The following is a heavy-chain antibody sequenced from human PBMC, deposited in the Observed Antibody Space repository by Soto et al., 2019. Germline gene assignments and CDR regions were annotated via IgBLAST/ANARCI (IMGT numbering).Heavy chain of an antibody. V-gene: IGHV1-3*01. CDR3: AIDTAPSDV. Sequence: QVQLVQSGSEVKKPGASVKVSCKASGYTFTIYAMHWVRQAPGQSLEWIGWINAGNVNTKYSQKFQGRVTITRDTSVTTAHMALTSLRSEDTAVYSCAIDTAPSDVLGQGPTVTVYS. J-gene: IGHJ6*01. CDR1: GYTFTIYA. D-gene: IGHD4-17*01. CDR2: INAGNVNT.